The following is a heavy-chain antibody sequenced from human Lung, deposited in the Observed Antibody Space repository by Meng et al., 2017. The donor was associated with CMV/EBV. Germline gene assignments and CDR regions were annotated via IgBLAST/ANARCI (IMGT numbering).Heavy chain of an antibody. CDR1: GFTFCSYG. J-gene: IGHJ4*02. CDR2: IRFDGRNK. V-gene: IGHV3-30*02. Sequence: CAGSGFTFCSYGIPWVRLAPGEGLEWVAFIRFDGRNKFYAESVKGRFTISRDHSKNALYLQMDSLRAEDTGIYYCAHHFWSRDYTDYWGQGTLVTVSS. D-gene: IGHD3-3*02. CDR3: AHHFWSRDYTDY.